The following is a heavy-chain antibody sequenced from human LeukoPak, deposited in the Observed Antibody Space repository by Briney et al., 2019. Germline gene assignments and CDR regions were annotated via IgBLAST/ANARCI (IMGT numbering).Heavy chain of an antibody. CDR1: GFTLGNYA. D-gene: IGHD6-19*01. J-gene: IGHJ4*02. Sequence: PGGSLRLSCAASGFTLGNYAMHWVRQAPGKGLEWVSGISWNSATIGYAESVKGRFTISRDNAKNSLYLQMNSLRTEDTALYYCAREIAVTATHAFDLWGQGTLVIVSS. CDR2: ISWNSATI. V-gene: IGHV3-9*01. CDR3: AREIAVTATHAFDL.